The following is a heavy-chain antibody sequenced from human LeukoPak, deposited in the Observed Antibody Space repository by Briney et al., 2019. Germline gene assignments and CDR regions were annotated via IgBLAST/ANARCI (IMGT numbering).Heavy chain of an antibody. J-gene: IGHJ6*03. CDR2: XXXXGST. Sequence: PSETLSLTCAVYGGSFSGYYWSWFRQPPGKGLEWIGXXXXXGSTNYNPSLKSRVTISVDTSKNQFSLKLSSVTAADTAVYYCARGTYSSGWSNYYYYMDVWGKGTTVTVSS. CDR3: ARGTYSSGWSNYYYYMDV. V-gene: IGHV4-34*01. D-gene: IGHD6-19*01. CDR1: GGSFSGYY.